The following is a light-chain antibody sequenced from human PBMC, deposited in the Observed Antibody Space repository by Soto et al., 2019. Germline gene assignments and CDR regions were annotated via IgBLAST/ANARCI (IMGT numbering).Light chain of an antibody. CDR2: GNS. CDR3: QSYDSSLSGPV. J-gene: IGLJ3*02. Sequence: QSVLTQPPSVSGAPGQRVTISCTGSSSNIGASYAVHWYQQLPGTAPKLLIYGNSNRPSGVPDRFSGSKSGTSASLAITGLQAEDEADYYGQSYDSSLSGPVFGGGTKRTVL. V-gene: IGLV1-40*01. CDR1: SSNIGASYA.